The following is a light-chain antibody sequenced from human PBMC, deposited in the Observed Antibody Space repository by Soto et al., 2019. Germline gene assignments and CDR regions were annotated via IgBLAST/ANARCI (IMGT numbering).Light chain of an antibody. CDR1: SSDVGGYNY. J-gene: IGLJ1*01. CDR2: DVT. Sequence: QSALTQPASVSGSPGQSITISCTGTSSDVGGYNYVSWYQQHPGKAPKLVISDVTSRPSGVSNRFSGSKSGNTASLTISGLQADGEADYYCSSYTSSSTYVFGTGTKLTVL. CDR3: SSYTSSSTYV. V-gene: IGLV2-14*03.